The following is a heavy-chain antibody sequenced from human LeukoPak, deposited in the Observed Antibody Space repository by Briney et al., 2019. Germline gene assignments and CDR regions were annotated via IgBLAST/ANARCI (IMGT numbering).Heavy chain of an antibody. V-gene: IGHV3-74*01. Sequence: GGSLRLSCAASGFTFSSYWMHWVRQAPGKELVWVSRINTDGSSTNYADSVKGRFTISRDNAKNTLYLQMNSLRAEDTAVYYCARGLGSSRAFDIWGQGTMVTVSS. CDR3: ARGLGSSRAFDI. CDR1: GFTFSSYW. J-gene: IGHJ3*02. CDR2: INTDGSST. D-gene: IGHD1-26*01.